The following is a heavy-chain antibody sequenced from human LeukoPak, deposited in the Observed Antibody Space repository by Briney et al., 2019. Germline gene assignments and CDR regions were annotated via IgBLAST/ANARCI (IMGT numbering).Heavy chain of an antibody. CDR3: AKGAAAGIRGYFDY. Sequence: PGGSLRLSCVASGFTFDDYAMHWVRQAPGKGLEWVSGISYNWDATGNADSVKGRLTVSRDNAKNSLYLQMNTLTSEDTALYYCAKGAAAGIRGYFDYWGQGILVTVSS. CDR1: GFTFDDYA. V-gene: IGHV3-9*01. D-gene: IGHD6-25*01. CDR2: ISYNWDAT. J-gene: IGHJ4*02.